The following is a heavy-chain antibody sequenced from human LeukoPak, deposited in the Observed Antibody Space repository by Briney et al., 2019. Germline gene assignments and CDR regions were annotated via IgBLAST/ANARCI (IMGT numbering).Heavy chain of an antibody. Sequence: GGSLRLSCAASGFTFSSYAMSWVRQAPGKGLEWVSAISGSGGSTYYADSVKGRFTISRDNSKNTLYLQMNSPRAEDTAVYYCARDRAYSSSWPRRGYYYGMDVWGQGTTVTVSS. CDR2: ISGSGGST. CDR1: GFTFSSYA. D-gene: IGHD6-13*01. J-gene: IGHJ6*02. V-gene: IGHV3-23*01. CDR3: ARDRAYSSSWPRRGYYYGMDV.